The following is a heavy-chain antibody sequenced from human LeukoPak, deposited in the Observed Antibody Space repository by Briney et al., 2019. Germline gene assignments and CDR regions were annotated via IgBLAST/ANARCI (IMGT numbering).Heavy chain of an antibody. J-gene: IGHJ6*02. V-gene: IGHV4-30-2*01. CDR1: GGSISSGGYF. Sequence: TSETLSLTCAVSGGSISSGGYFWTWIRRPPGKGLEWIGYRYHSGNTYYNPSLQSRVTISVDRSKNQFSLKLSSVTAADTAVYYCARERSITMVRGASYGMDVWGQGITVTVSS. CDR2: RYHSGNT. CDR3: ARERSITMVRGASYGMDV. D-gene: IGHD3-10*01.